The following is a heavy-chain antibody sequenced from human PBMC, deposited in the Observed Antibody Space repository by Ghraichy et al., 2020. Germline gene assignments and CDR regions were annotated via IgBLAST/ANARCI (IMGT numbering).Heavy chain of an antibody. CDR3: ARGSDGDYGYYYYGMDV. V-gene: IGHV4-34*01. Sequence: ETLSLTCAVYGGSFSGYYWSWIRQPPGKGLEWIGEINHSGSTNYNPSLKSRVTISVDTSKNQFSLKLSSVTAADTAVYYCARGSDGDYGYYYYGMDVWGQGTTVTVSS. CDR1: GGSFSGYY. CDR2: INHSGST. D-gene: IGHD4-17*01. J-gene: IGHJ6*02.